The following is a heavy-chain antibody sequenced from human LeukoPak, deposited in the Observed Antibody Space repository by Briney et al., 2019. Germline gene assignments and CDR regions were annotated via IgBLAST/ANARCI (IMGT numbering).Heavy chain of an antibody. J-gene: IGHJ4*02. V-gene: IGHV3-23*01. D-gene: IGHD5-24*01. CDR3: AKDPRVGSRVATPCH. CDR2: ISGSGGST. CDR1: GFTFSSYA. Sequence: GGSLRLSCAASGFTFSSYAMSWVRQAPGKGLEWVSTISGSGGSTYYGVPVKARFTISRDISKSTLFLQMNSLRAEDTAVYYCAKDPRVGSRVATPCHWGQGTLVTVSS.